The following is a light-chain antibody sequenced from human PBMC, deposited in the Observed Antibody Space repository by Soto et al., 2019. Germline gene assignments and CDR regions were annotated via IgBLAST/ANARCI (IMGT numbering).Light chain of an antibody. CDR3: TSSTSSSTTV. CDR2: DVS. J-gene: IGLJ2*01. Sequence: QSALTQPASVSGSPGQSITISCTGTSSDVGGYNYVSWYQQHPGKAPKLMIYDVSNRPSGVSNRFSGSKSGNTASLTISGLQAEDEADYYRTSSTSSSTTVFGGGPKVTVL. V-gene: IGLV2-14*01. CDR1: SSDVGGYNY.